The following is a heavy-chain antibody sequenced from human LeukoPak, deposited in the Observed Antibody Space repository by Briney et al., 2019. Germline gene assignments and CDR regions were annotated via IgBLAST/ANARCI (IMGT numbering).Heavy chain of an antibody. J-gene: IGHJ6*03. D-gene: IGHD3-16*02. CDR3: ARHIGGGIEDMDV. CDR2: VYVAGN. CDR1: GGSIGTYY. V-gene: IGHV4-59*08. Sequence: PSETLSLTCTVCGGSIGTYYWSWVRQSPGKGLEGIGYVYVAGNRYNPYLQSRVTISVDTSRNQFFLKMSSVTAADTAVYYCARHIGGGIEDMDVWGKGTKVTVSS.